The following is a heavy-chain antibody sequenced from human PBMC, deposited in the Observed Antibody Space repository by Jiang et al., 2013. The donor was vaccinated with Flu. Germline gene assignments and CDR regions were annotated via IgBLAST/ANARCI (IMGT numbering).Heavy chain of an antibody. J-gene: IGHJ4*02. D-gene: IGHD3-3*01. CDR2: MSSTGDNT. Sequence: VQLLESGGGLVQPGGSRRLSCAASGFSFSNYAMSWVRQAPGKGLEWVAIMSSTGDNTFYADSVKGRFSISRDNSKNTLYLQMHSLRAEDTAVYYCAKALAVVIRTYFDPWGQGTLVTVSS. V-gene: IGHV3-23*01. CDR3: AKALAVVIRTYFDP. CDR1: GFSFSNYA.